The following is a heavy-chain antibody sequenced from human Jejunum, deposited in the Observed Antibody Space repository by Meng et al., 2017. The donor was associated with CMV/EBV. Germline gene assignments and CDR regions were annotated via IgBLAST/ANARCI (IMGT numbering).Heavy chain of an antibody. J-gene: IGHJ4*02. CDR3: ARRSGHCTGSCYEDY. CDR2: VHENGRST. Sequence: FTFGDYGMIWVGQAQGKGLGWGSGVHENGRSTAYADSVKGRFTISRDNAKNSLFLQMNSLRDEDTALYHCARRSGHCTGSCYEDYWGQGTLVTVSS. V-gene: IGHV3-20*01. CDR1: FTFGDYG. D-gene: IGHD2-8*02.